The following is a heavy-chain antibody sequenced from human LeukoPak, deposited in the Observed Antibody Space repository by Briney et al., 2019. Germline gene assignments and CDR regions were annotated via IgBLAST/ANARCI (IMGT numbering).Heavy chain of an antibody. D-gene: IGHD3-10*01. CDR2: IQQDGSEK. CDR1: GFTFSSYW. CDR3: ARVRDYYAAGRQFDY. V-gene: IGHV3-7*01. J-gene: IGHJ4*02. Sequence: GGSLRLSCAASGFTFSSYWMSSVRQAPGKGLEWVANIQQDGSEKYYVDSVKCRFTISRDNAKNSLNLQMNSLRAEDTAVYYCARVRDYYAAGRQFDYWGQGTLVTVSS.